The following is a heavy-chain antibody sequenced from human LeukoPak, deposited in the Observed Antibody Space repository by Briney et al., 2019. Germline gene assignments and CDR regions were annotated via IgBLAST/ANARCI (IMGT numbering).Heavy chain of an antibody. CDR1: GFSVGGNY. Sequence: GGSLRLSCAASGFSVGGNYISWVRQAPGKGLEWVSSISSSSSYIYYADSVKGRFTISRDNAKNSLYLQMNSLRAEDTAVYYCSRSTLITRGWAFDIWGQGTMVTVSS. CDR2: ISSSSSYI. V-gene: IGHV3-21*01. J-gene: IGHJ3*02. D-gene: IGHD3-22*01. CDR3: SRSTLITRGWAFDI.